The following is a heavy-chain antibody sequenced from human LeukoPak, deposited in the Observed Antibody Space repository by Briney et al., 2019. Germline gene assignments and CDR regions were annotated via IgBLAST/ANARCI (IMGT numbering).Heavy chain of an antibody. CDR1: GGSFSGYY. V-gene: IGHV4-34*01. Sequence: SETLSLTCAVYGGSFSGYYWSWIRQPPGKGLEWIGEINHSGSTNYNPSLKSRVTISVDTSKNQFSLKLSSVTAADTAVYYCARGLTYYDFWSGRSTNWFDPWGQGTLVTVSS. CDR3: ARGLTYYDFWSGRSTNWFDP. CDR2: INHSGST. D-gene: IGHD3-3*01. J-gene: IGHJ5*02.